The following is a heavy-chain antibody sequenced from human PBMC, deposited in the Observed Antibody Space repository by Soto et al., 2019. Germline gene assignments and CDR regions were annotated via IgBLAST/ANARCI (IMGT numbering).Heavy chain of an antibody. CDR2: ISHDGGNI. Sequence: QEEWVESGGGVVQPGRSLRLSCAASGFIFSAYGLLWVRQAPGQGLEWVAVISHDGGNIYHADSVKGRFTVSRDDSKNTLYLQMNSLRNEDTAVYYCAIVPGYGGHTWNFDLWGRGSLVSVSS. V-gene: IGHV3-30-3*01. D-gene: IGHD4-17*01. J-gene: IGHJ2*01. CDR3: AIVPGYGGHTWNFDL. CDR1: GFIFSAYG.